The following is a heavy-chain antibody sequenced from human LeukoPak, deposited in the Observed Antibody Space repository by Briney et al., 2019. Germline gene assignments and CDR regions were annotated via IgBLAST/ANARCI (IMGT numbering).Heavy chain of an antibody. J-gene: IGHJ4*02. CDR3: ARDGGFYCDTPGFDY. CDR2: ISSSSSTI. D-gene: IGHD3-22*01. V-gene: IGHV3-48*04. CDR1: GFTFSSYS. Sequence: GGSLRLSCAASGFTFSSYSMNWVRQAPGKGLEWVSYISSSSSTIYYADSVKGRFTISRDNAKNSLYLQMNSLRAEDTAVYYCARDGGFYCDTPGFDYWGQGTLVTVSS.